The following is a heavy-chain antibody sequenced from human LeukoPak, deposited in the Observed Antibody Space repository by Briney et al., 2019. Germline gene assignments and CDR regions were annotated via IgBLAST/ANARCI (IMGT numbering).Heavy chain of an antibody. CDR2: ISGDAGTT. CDR1: GFTFSSYS. Sequence: GGSLRLSCAASGFTFSSYSMNWVRQAPGKGLECVSVISGDAGTTYYADSVKGRFTISRDNSKNTLYLQMNSLRAEDTAVYYCARGLDSSSSEGGGYWGQGTLVTVSS. V-gene: IGHV3-23*01. J-gene: IGHJ4*02. CDR3: ARGLDSSSSEGGGY. D-gene: IGHD6-6*01.